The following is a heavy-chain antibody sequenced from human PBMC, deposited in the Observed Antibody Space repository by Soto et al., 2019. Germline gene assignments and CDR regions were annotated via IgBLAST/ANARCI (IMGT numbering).Heavy chain of an antibody. CDR2: IYWDGDR. CDR1: GFSLITIGLG. J-gene: IGHJ4*02. Sequence: SGPALVNPTPPLTLTCTFSGFSLITIGLGVGWVRQPPGKALEWLALIYWDGDRRYSPSLKSRLTITKDTSNNQVALTMTNMDPLDTATYYCTHAWAHWGQGMLVTVSS. CDR3: THAWAH. D-gene: IGHD7-27*01. V-gene: IGHV2-5*02.